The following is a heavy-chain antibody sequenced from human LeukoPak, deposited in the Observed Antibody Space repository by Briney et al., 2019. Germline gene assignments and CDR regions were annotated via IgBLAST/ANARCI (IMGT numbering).Heavy chain of an antibody. V-gene: IGHV5-51*01. CDR2: IYPGDSDT. CDR1: GYSFTSYW. J-gene: IGHJ4*02. CDR3: ARHLLWLGEFERVVLDY. D-gene: IGHD3-10*01. Sequence: GESLKISCKGSGYSFTSYWIGWVRQMPGKGLEWMGIIYPGDSDTRYSPSFQGQVTISADKSISTAYLQWGSLKASDTAMYYCARHLLWLGEFERVVLDYWGQGTLVTVSS.